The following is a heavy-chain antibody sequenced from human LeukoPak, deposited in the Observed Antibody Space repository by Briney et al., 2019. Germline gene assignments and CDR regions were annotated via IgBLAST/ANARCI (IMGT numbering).Heavy chain of an antibody. V-gene: IGHV3-23*01. CDR3: AKGLYDYALDV. CDR1: GFTFRNYA. CDR2: IGARDGRT. Sequence: GGSLRPSCAASGFTFRNYAMTWVRQAPGKGLDWVALIGARDGRTYYADPVKGRFTISRDNFKNTLYLQMNSLRAEDTAIYYCAKGLYDYALDVWGQGTAVTVSS. J-gene: IGHJ6*02.